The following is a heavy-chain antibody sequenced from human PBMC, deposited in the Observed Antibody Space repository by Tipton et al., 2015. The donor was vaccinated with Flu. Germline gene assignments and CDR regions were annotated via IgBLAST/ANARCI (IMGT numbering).Heavy chain of an antibody. CDR1: GGSITNYY. V-gene: IGHV4-59*01. CDR2: SYSSGST. CDR3: ARVLAGHFGEGYFFDY. D-gene: IGHD3-10*01. Sequence: TLSLTCRVSGGSITNYYWSWIRQPPGKGLEWIGYSYSSGSTTYNPSLKSRVSMSADTSMNQFSLRLNSMTAADTAIYYCARVLAGHFGEGYFFDYWGQGALVTVSS. J-gene: IGHJ4*02.